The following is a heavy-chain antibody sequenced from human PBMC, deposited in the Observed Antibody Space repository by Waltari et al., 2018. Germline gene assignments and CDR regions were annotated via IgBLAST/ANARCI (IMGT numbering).Heavy chain of an antibody. V-gene: IGHV3-23*04. CDR1: GFTFSSYT. CDR2: ISGDGAYT. D-gene: IGHD3-3*01. J-gene: IGHJ4*02. CDR3: LRGGFGVVTDY. Sequence: EVQLVESGGGLVQPGGSLRLSCVASGFTFSSYTMTWVRQAPGKGLGWVSEISGDGAYTYYAHSVRGRFTISRDNSQNTLYLQMNSLTVEDTAVYYCLRGGFGVVTDYWGQGILVTVSS.